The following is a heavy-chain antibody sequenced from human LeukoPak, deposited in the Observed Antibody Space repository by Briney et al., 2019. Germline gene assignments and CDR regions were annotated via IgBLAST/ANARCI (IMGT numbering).Heavy chain of an antibody. D-gene: IGHD3-10*01. CDR1: GGSFSGYY. J-gene: IGHJ4*02. CDR2: INHSGST. CDR3: ARVNYYGSGSYYTDDY. Sequence: SETLSLTCAVYGGSFSGYYWSWIRQPPGKGLEWIGEINHSGSTNYNPSLKSRVTISVDTSKNQFSLKLSSVTAADTAVYYCARVNYYGSGSYYTDDYWGQGTLVTVSS. V-gene: IGHV4-34*01.